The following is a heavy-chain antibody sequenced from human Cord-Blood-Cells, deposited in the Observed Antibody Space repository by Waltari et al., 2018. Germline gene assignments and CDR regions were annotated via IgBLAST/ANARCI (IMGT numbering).Heavy chain of an antibody. V-gene: IGHV3-15*01. CDR1: GFTFSNAW. Sequence: EVQLVESGGGLVKPGGSLRLSCAASGFTFSNAWMSGVRQAPGKGLEWVGRIKSKTEGGTTDYAAPVKGRFTISRDDSKNTLYLQMNSLKTEDTAVYYCTTDVVDCSGGSCYYFDYWGQGTLVTVSS. D-gene: IGHD2-15*01. CDR2: IKSKTEGGTT. CDR3: TTDVVDCSGGSCYYFDY. J-gene: IGHJ4*02.